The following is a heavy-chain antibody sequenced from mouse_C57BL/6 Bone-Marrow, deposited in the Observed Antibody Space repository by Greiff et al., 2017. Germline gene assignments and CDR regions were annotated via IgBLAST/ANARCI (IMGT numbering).Heavy chain of an antibody. J-gene: IGHJ2*01. Sequence: QVQLQQSGAELVKPGASVKISCKASGYAFSSYWMNWVKQRPGKGLEWIGQIYPGDGDTNYNGKFKGKATLTADKSSSTAYMQLSSLTSEDSAVYFCARSFITTVVPLFDYWGQGTTLTVSS. V-gene: IGHV1-80*01. CDR2: IYPGDGDT. CDR3: ARSFITTVVPLFDY. CDR1: GYAFSSYW. D-gene: IGHD1-1*01.